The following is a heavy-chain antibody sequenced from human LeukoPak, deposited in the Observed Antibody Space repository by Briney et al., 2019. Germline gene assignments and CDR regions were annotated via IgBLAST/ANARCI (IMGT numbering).Heavy chain of an antibody. CDR2: IYYSGST. CDR3: ARARGMVRGVITAYFDY. Sequence: PSETLSLTCTVSGGSISSYYWSWIRQPPGKGLEWIGYIYYSGSTNYNPSLKSRVTISVDTSKNQFSLKLSSVAAADTAVYYCARARGMVRGVITAYFDYWGQGTLVTVSS. V-gene: IGHV4-59*01. CDR1: GGSISSYY. J-gene: IGHJ4*02. D-gene: IGHD3-10*01.